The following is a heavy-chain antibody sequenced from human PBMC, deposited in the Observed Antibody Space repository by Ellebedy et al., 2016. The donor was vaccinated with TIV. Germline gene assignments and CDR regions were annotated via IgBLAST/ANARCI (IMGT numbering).Heavy chain of an antibody. V-gene: IGHV1-18*01. J-gene: IGHJ4*02. D-gene: IGHD3-3*01. CDR2: DSGYSGST. CDR3: VRVTMFGGEFHY. Sequence: AASVNVSCKAIGYRLPNSGISWVRQAPGQGLEWLGWDSGYSGSTNFAQNVQGRPTLSTDTSTNTAYMELRSLRSDDTAGYYGVRVTMFGGEFHYWGQGTQVIVSS. CDR1: GYRLPNSG.